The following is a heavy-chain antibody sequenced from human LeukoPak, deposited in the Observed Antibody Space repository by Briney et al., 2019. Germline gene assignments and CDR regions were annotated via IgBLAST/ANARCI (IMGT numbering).Heavy chain of an antibody. CDR3: ARAVARLDY. J-gene: IGHJ4*02. Sequence: PSETLSLICTVSGGSITNNYWAWIRQPPGNGLEWIGYTHDSGNSNYNPSLRSRVTISIDTSKNQFSLKLTSVTAADTAVYYCARAVARLDYWGQGTLVTVSS. CDR2: THDSGNS. D-gene: IGHD2-15*01. V-gene: IGHV4-59*13. CDR1: GGSITNNY.